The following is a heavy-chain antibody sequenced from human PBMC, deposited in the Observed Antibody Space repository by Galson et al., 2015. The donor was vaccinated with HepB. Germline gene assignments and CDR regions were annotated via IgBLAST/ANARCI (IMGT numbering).Heavy chain of an antibody. CDR3: TSNSFGYNSFDY. J-gene: IGHJ4*02. Sequence: SLRLSCAASGFTFCNAWMSWVRQAPGKGLEWVGRIKSKTDGGTTDYAAPVKGRFTISRDDSKTTLYLQMDSLKTEDTAVYFCTSNSFGYNSFDYWGQGTLVTVSS. V-gene: IGHV3-15*01. CDR1: GFTFCNAW. CDR2: IKSKTDGGTT. D-gene: IGHD5-18*01.